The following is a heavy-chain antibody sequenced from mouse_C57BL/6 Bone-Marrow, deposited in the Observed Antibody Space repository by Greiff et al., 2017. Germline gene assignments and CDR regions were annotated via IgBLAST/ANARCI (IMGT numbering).Heavy chain of an antibody. J-gene: IGHJ2*01. Sequence: QVQLQQSGPELVKPGASVKLSCKASGYTFTSYDINWVKQRPGQGLAWIGWIYPRDGSTKYNDKFKGKATLTVDTSSSTSYMELHSLTSEDSAVYFCARSWGWLLRNYWGQGTTLTVSS. V-gene: IGHV1-85*01. CDR3: ARSWGWLLRNY. CDR1: GYTFTSYD. CDR2: IYPRDGST. D-gene: IGHD2-3*01.